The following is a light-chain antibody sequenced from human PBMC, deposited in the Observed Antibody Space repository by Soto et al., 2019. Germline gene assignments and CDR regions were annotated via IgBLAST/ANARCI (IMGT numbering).Light chain of an antibody. V-gene: IGLV2-11*01. Sequence: QSVLTQPRSVSGSPGQSVTISCTGTSSDVGGYNYVSWYQQHPGKAPKLMIFDVSKRPSGVPDRFSGPKSANTASLTISGLQAEDEADYYCCSYAGSNNYVFGTGTKVTVL. CDR1: SSDVGGYNY. CDR2: DVS. J-gene: IGLJ1*01. CDR3: CSYAGSNNYV.